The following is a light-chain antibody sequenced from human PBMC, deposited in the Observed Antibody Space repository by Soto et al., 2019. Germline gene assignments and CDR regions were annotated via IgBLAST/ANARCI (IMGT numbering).Light chain of an antibody. V-gene: IGLV2-14*01. J-gene: IGLJ2*01. CDR1: SSDVGGYNY. CDR2: DVS. Sequence: QSALTQPASVSGSPGQSITISCTGTSSDVGGYNYVSWYQQYPGKAPKLMIYDVSHRPSGVSNRFSGSKSGNTASLTISGLQAEDEADYYCSSYTGSSTLVFGGGTKLTVL. CDR3: SSYTGSSTLV.